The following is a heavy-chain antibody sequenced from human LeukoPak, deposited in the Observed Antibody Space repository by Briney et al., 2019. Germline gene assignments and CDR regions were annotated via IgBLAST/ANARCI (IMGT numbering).Heavy chain of an antibody. J-gene: IGHJ4*02. Sequence: ASVKVSCEASGYTFTDYYMHWVRQAPGQGLEWMGWINPNNGGTNYAQRFQGRVTMTRDTSISTAYMELSRLRSDDAAVYYCARIINDYIWGSYRTYYFDYWGQGTLVTVSS. CDR3: ARIINDYIWGSYRTYYFDY. CDR1: GYTFTDYY. CDR2: INPNNGGT. V-gene: IGHV1-2*02. D-gene: IGHD3-16*02.